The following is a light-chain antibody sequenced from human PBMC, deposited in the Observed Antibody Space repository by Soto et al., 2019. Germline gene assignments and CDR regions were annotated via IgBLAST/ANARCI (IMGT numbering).Light chain of an antibody. V-gene: IGLV2-23*01. Sequence: QSAVTRRASGSGCPGQSITIACTATISDVGTYHLVSWYQQYPGKAPKLLIYEDTKRPSGVSNRFSGSKSGNTASLTISGLQAEGESDYFCCSYAGGPSYYVFGTGTKVTVL. CDR2: EDT. CDR1: ISDVGTYHL. J-gene: IGLJ1*01. CDR3: CSYAGGPSYYV.